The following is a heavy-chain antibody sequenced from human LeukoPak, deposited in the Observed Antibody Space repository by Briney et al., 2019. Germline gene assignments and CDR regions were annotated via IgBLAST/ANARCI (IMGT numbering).Heavy chain of an antibody. CDR3: ARRRASSGWYSMGWFDP. CDR2: INHSGST. D-gene: IGHD6-19*01. V-gene: IGHV4-39*07. CDR1: GVSISTSRYY. Sequence: SETLSLTCTVSGVSISTSRYYWGWIRQPPGKGLEWIGEINHSGSTNYNPSLKSRVTISVDTSKNQFSLKLSSVTAADTAVYYCARRRASSGWYSMGWFDPWGQGTLVTVSS. J-gene: IGHJ5*02.